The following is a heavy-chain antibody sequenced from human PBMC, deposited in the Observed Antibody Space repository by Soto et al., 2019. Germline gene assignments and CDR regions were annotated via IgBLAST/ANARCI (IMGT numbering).Heavy chain of an antibody. V-gene: IGHV3-23*01. D-gene: IGHD1-26*01. CDR1: GFTFSSYA. CDR3: ANTRQVGANWFDP. J-gene: IGHJ5*02. Sequence: AVGSLRLSCAASGFTFSSYAMSWVRQAPGKGLEWVSAISGSGGSTYYADSVKGRFTISRDNSKNTLYLQMNSLRAEDTAVSYCANTRQVGANWFDPWGQGTLVTVSS. CDR2: ISGSGGST.